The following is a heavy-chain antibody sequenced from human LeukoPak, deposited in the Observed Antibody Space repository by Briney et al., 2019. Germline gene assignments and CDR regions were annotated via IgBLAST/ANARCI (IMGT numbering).Heavy chain of an antibody. J-gene: IGHJ3*02. CDR2: ISSSSSYI. D-gene: IGHD3-3*01. CDR1: GFTFSSYS. CDR3: ARDRGFLEWFPPIDAFDI. Sequence: GGSLRLSCAASGFTFSSYSMNWVRQAPGKGLEWVSSISSSSSYIYYADSVKGRFTISRDNAKNSLYLQMNSLRAEDTAVYYCARDRGFLEWFPPIDAFDIWGQGTMVTVSS. V-gene: IGHV3-21*01.